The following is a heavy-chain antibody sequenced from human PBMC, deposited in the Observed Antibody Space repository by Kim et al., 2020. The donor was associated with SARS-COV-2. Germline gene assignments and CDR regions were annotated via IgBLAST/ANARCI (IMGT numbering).Heavy chain of an antibody. Sequence: GGSLRLSCAASGFTFSSYWMHWVRQAPGKGLVWVSRINSDGSSTSYADSVKGRFTISRDNAKNTLYLQMNSLRAEDTAVYYCARGGKDSLTYYDILTGYYKSDYFDYWGQGTLVTVSS. J-gene: IGHJ4*02. CDR1: GFTFSSYW. D-gene: IGHD3-9*01. V-gene: IGHV3-74*01. CDR2: INSDGSST. CDR3: ARGGKDSLTYYDILTGYYKSDYFDY.